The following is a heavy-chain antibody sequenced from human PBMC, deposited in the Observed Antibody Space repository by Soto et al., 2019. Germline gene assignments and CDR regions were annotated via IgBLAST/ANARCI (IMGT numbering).Heavy chain of an antibody. J-gene: IGHJ4*02. D-gene: IGHD5-18*01. V-gene: IGHV4-31*03. CDR3: ARSGYSYGPNPLLY. CDR1: GGSISSGGYS. Sequence: SETLSLTCTVSGGSISSGGYSWSWIRQPPGKCLEWIGYIYYSGSTYYNPSLKSRVTLSVDTSKNQFSLKLSSVTAADTAVYYCARSGYSYGPNPLLYWGQGTLVTVSS. CDR2: IYYSGST.